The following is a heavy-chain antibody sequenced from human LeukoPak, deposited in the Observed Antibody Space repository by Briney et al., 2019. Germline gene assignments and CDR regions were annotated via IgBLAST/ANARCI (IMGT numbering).Heavy chain of an antibody. Sequence: SETLSHTCAVYGGSFSGYYWSWIRQPPGKGLEWIGEINHSGSTNYNPSLKSRVTISVDTSKNQFSLKLSSVTAADTAVYYCASGDSSSWYFWFDPWGQGTLVTVSS. V-gene: IGHV4-34*01. CDR3: ASGDSSSWYFWFDP. J-gene: IGHJ5*02. CDR2: INHSGST. D-gene: IGHD6-13*01. CDR1: GGSFSGYY.